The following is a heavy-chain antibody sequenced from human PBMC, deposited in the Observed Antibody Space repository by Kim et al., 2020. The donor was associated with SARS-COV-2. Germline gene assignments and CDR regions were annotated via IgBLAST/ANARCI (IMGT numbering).Heavy chain of an antibody. V-gene: IGHV1-46*01. CDR3: ARRMGAHFDY. Sequence: STSSAQKFQGRVTMTRDTSTSTVYMELSSLRSEDTAVYYCARRMGAHFDYWGQGTLVTVSS. D-gene: IGHD1-26*01. CDR2: ST. J-gene: IGHJ4*02.